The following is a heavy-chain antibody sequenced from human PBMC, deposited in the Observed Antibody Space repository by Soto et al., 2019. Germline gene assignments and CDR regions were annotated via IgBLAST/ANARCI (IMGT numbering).Heavy chain of an antibody. J-gene: IGHJ4*02. Sequence: EVQLLESGGGLVQPGRSLRLSCAASGFTFNSYAVSLVRQAPGQGLEWVSAISDIGGTTYYADSVKGRFTISRDNSKNTLSLQMHSLRPEYTAVYYCAGEYSSAWKTLDYWGQGTVVTVSS. V-gene: IGHV3-23*01. D-gene: IGHD6-19*01. CDR3: AGEYSSAWKTLDY. CDR2: ISDIGGTT. CDR1: GFTFNSYA.